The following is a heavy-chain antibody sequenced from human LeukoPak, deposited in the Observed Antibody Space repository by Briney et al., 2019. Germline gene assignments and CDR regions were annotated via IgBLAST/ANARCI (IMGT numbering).Heavy chain of an antibody. CDR1: GFTFSSYG. J-gene: IGHJ4*02. CDR3: AKGHDSSSAYFDY. CDR2: ISYDGSNK. D-gene: IGHD6-13*01. Sequence: PGRSLRLSCAASGFTFSSYGMHWVRQAPGKGLEWVAVISYDGSNKYYADSVKGRFTISRDNSKNTLYLQMNSLRAEDTAVYYCAKGHDSSSAYFDYWGQGTLVTVSS. V-gene: IGHV3-30*18.